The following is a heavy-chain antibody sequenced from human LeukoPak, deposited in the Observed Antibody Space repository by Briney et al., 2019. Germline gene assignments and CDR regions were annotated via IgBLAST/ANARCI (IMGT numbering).Heavy chain of an antibody. J-gene: IGHJ3*02. CDR3: ARDPTSRSSAFDI. V-gene: IGHV4-59*01. Sequence: SETLSLTCTVSGGSINSYYWSWIRQFPGKGLEWIGYISYSGSTNYNPSPKSRVTISVDTSKNQFSLKLSSVTAADTAVYYCARDPTSRSSAFDIWGQGTMVTVSS. CDR2: ISYSGST. CDR1: GGSINSYY.